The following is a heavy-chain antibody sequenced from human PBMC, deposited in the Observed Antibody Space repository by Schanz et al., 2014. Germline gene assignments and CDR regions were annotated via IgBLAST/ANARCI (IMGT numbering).Heavy chain of an antibody. D-gene: IGHD3-10*01. CDR2: IIPSLGLA. CDR3: ARGRGYYDY. CDR1: GGTFSSFG. J-gene: IGHJ4*02. Sequence: QVQLVQSGAEVKKPGSSVKVSCKASGGTFSSFGINWVRQAPGQGLEWMGRIIPSLGLAKYEQKFQDKVTITADTSTNTAYMELSSLTAEDTAVHYCARGRGYYDYWGQGTLVTVSS. V-gene: IGHV1-69*04.